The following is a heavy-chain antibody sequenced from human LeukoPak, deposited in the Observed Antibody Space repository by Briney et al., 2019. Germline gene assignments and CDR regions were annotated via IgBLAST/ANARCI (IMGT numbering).Heavy chain of an antibody. J-gene: IGHJ3*02. CDR1: GYSISSGYY. Sequence: SETLSLTCAVSGYSISSGYYWGWIRQPPGKGLEWIGSIYHSGSTYYNPSLKSRVTISVDTSKNQFSLKLSSVTAADTAVYYCARPRYCSGGSCPDASDIWGQGTMVTVSS. CDR2: IYHSGST. D-gene: IGHD2-15*01. V-gene: IGHV4-38-2*01. CDR3: ARPRYCSGGSCPDASDI.